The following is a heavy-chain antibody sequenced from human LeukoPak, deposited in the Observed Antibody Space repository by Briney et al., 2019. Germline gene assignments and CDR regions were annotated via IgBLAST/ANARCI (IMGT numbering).Heavy chain of an antibody. J-gene: IGHJ4*02. CDR2: INHSGST. D-gene: IGHD6-13*01. V-gene: IGHV4-34*01. CDR1: GGSFSGYY. Sequence: SETLSLTCAVYGGSFSGYYWSWIRQPPGKGLERIGEINHSGSTNYNPSLKSRVTISVDTSKNQFSLKLSSVTAADTAVYYCARGPLGSSWGYWGQGTLVTVSS. CDR3: ARGPLGSSWGY.